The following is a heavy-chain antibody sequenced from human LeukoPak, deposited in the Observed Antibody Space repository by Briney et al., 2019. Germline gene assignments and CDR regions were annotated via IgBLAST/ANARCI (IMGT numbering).Heavy chain of an antibody. J-gene: IGHJ4*02. CDR3: VRDGPLSGGDFDY. V-gene: IGHV3-11*04. CDR2: ISGTSSTI. Sequence: GGSLRLSCAASGFTFRDYHMSCIRPAPGKGLEGVSYISGTSSTIYYTDSMKGRFTISRDYAKHSLYLQMNSLRAEDTAVYYCVRDGPLSGGDFDYWGQGILVTVSS. CDR1: GFTFRDYH. D-gene: IGHD2-21*01.